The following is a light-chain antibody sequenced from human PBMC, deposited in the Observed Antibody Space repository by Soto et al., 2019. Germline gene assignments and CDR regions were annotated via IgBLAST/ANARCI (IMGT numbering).Light chain of an antibody. V-gene: IGKV3-15*01. J-gene: IGKJ5*01. CDR1: QSISTN. CDR2: GAS. CDR3: QQYDNWPPIT. Sequence: EMVLTPSPGTLSLSPGDGATLSCRASQSISTNLAWYQQKPGQAPRLLIYGASTRAAGIPARFRGSRSGTEFTLTISSLLSEDFAVYYCQQYDNWPPITFGQGTRLEIK.